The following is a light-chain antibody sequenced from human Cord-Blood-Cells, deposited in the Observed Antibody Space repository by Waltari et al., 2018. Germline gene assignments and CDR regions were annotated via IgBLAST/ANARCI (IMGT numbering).Light chain of an antibody. Sequence: DIVMTQTPLSLSVTPGQPASISCKSSQSLLHSDGKTYLYWYLQKPGQSPRLLIYGASSRATGIPDRFSGSGSGTDFTLTISRLEPEDFAVYYCQQYGSSLYTFGQGTKVEIK. CDR3: QQYGSSLYT. V-gene: IGKV2-29*01. J-gene: IGKJ2*01. CDR1: QSLLHSDGKTY. CDR2: GAS.